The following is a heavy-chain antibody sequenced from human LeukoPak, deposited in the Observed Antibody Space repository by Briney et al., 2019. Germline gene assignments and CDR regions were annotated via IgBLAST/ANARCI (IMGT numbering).Heavy chain of an antibody. CDR1: GFTFSNFA. J-gene: IGHJ4*02. CDR2: ISGSGDST. V-gene: IGHV3-23*01. D-gene: IGHD6-19*01. Sequence: GESLRLSCAASGFTFSNFALSWVRQAPGKGLEWVSAISGSGDSTYYADSVKGRFTISRDNSKNTLYLQMNSLRAEDTAVYYCARQWLVYYFDYWGQGTLVTVSS. CDR3: ARQWLVYYFDY.